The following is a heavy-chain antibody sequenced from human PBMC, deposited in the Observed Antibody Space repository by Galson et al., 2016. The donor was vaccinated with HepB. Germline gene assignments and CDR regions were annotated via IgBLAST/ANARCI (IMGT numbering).Heavy chain of an antibody. J-gene: IGHJ5*02. D-gene: IGHD6-19*01. CDR2: ISSSAGYI. CDR1: GFTFSHYN. CDR3: ARDPSDVVVAGIA. Sequence: SLRLSCAASGFTFSHYNMNWVRQAPGKGLEWVSSISSSAGYIYYADSVKGRFTISRDNAKNSLYLQINSLRAEDTAVYYCARDPSDVVVAGIAWGQGTLVTVSS. V-gene: IGHV3-21*01.